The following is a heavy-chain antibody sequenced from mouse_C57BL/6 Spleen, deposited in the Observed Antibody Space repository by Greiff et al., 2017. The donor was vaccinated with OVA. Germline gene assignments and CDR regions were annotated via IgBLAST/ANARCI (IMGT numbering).Heavy chain of an antibody. V-gene: IGHV1-69*01. CDR2: IDPSDSYT. Sequence: VQLQQPGAELVMPGASVKLSCKASGYTFTSYWMHWVKQRPGQGLEWIGEIDPSDSYTNYNQKFKGKSTLTVDKSSSTAYMQLSSLTSEDSAVYYCARLVDWYFDVWGTGTTGTVSS. J-gene: IGHJ1*03. CDR3: ARLVDWYFDV. CDR1: GYTFTSYW.